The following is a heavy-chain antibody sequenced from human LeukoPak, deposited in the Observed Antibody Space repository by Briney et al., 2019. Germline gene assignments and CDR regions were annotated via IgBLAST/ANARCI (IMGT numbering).Heavy chain of an antibody. J-gene: IGHJ2*01. CDR2: IYYSGST. V-gene: IGHV4-59*01. Sequence: PSETLSLTCTVSGGSISSYYWSWIRQPPGKGLEWIGYIYYSGSTDYNPSHKSRVIISVDTSKNQFSLSLISVTAADTAVYYCARDGVSALNLYSDLWGRGTLVTVSS. CDR1: GGSISSYY. CDR3: ARDGVSALNLYSDL. D-gene: IGHD3-3*01.